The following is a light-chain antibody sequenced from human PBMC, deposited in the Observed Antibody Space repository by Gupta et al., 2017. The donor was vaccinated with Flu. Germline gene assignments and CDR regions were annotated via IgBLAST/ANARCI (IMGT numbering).Light chain of an antibody. V-gene: IGLV10-54*04. Sequence: TATLTCTGNSNNVGNEGAAWLQQHQGHPPKLLSYRNNNRPSGISERFSASRSGNTASLTITGLQPEDEADYYCPAWDSSLSVWVFGGGTKLTVL. CDR2: RNN. J-gene: IGLJ3*02. CDR3: PAWDSSLSVWV. CDR1: SNNVGNEG.